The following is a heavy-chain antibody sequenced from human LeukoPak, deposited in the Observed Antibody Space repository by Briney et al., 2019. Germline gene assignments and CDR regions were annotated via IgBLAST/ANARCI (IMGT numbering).Heavy chain of an antibody. Sequence: SQTLSLTCTVSGGSISSGHYYWSWIRQHPGKGLEWIGYIYYSGSTYYNPSPKSRVTISVDTSKNQFSLMLSYVTAADTAVYYCARDAPDYSFDFWGQGTLVTVSS. D-gene: IGHD4-11*01. CDR3: ARDAPDYSFDF. V-gene: IGHV4-31*03. CDR2: IYYSGST. CDR1: GGSISSGHYY. J-gene: IGHJ4*02.